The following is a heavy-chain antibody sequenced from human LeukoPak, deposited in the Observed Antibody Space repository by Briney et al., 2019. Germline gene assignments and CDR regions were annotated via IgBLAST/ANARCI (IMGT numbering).Heavy chain of an antibody. CDR3: AAMVRGVIWAFDI. V-gene: IGHV4-30-2*01. J-gene: IGHJ3*02. CDR1: GGSISSGGYY. D-gene: IGHD3-10*01. Sequence: SQTLSLTCTVSGGSISSGGYYWSWIRQPPGKGLEWIGEINHSGSTNYNPSLKSRVTISVDTSKNQFSLKLSSVTAADTAVYYCAAMVRGVIWAFDIWGQGTMVTVSS. CDR2: INHSGST.